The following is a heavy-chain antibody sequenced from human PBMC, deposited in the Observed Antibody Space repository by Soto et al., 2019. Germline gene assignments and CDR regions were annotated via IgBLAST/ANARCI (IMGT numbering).Heavy chain of an antibody. D-gene: IGHD2-21*02. CDR2: IWYDGSNK. Sequence: PGGCLRLSCSASLFTFSSYGMHCCRQARGKGLEWVAVIWYDGSNKYYADSVKGRFTISRDNSKNTLYLQMNSLRAEDTAVYYCARGPVVTPKFSYYYYGMDVWGQGTTVTVSS. CDR1: LFTFSSYG. J-gene: IGHJ6*02. V-gene: IGHV3-33*01. CDR3: ARGPVVTPKFSYYYYGMDV.